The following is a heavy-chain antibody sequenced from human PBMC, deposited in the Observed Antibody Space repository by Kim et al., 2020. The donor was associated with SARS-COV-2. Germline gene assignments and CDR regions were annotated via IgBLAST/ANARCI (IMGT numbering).Heavy chain of an antibody. CDR1: GCSISSSSYY. V-gene: IGHV4-39*01. CDR3: ARHRWVEGFDY. CDR2: IYYSGST. J-gene: IGHJ4*02. Sequence: SETLSLTCTVSGCSISSSSYYWGWIRQPPGKGLEWIGSIYYSGSTYYNPSLKSRVTISVDTSKNQFSLKLSSVTAADTAVYYCARHRWVEGFDYWGQGTLVTVSS. D-gene: IGHD1-26*01.